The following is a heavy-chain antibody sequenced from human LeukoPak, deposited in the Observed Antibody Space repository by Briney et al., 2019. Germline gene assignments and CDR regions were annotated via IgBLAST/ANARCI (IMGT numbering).Heavy chain of an antibody. Sequence: PGRSLRLSCAASGFTFSSYVMHWVRQAPGKGLEWVAVIWYDGSNKYYEDSVKGRFTISRDNSKNTLYLQMNSLRAEDTAVYYCARAVLSGSWTSSDYWGQGTLVTVSS. J-gene: IGHJ4*02. CDR1: GFTFSSYV. D-gene: IGHD6-13*01. CDR2: IWYDGSNK. V-gene: IGHV3-33*01. CDR3: ARAVLSGSWTSSDY.